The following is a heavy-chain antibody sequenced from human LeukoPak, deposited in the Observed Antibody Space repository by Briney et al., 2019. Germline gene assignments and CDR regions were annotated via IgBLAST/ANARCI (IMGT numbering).Heavy chain of an antibody. CDR3: ARDWGRDGYNWPDY. J-gene: IGHJ4*02. D-gene: IGHD5-24*01. CDR2: IWYDGSNK. Sequence: GGSLRLSCAASGFTFSSYGMHWVRQAPGKGLEWVAVIWYDGSNKYYADSVKGRFTISRDNSKNTLYLQMSSLRAEDTAVYYCARDWGRDGYNWPDYWGQGTLVTVSS. V-gene: IGHV3-33*01. CDR1: GFTFSSYG.